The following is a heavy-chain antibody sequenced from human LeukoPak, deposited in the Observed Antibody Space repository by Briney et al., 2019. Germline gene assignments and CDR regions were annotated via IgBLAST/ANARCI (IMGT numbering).Heavy chain of an antibody. J-gene: IGHJ4*02. CDR2: IWYDGSNK. V-gene: IGHV3-33*01. CDR1: GFTFSSYG. Sequence: PGRSLRLSCAASGFTFSSYGMHWVRQAPGKGLEWVAVIWYDGSNKYYADSVKGRFTISRDNAKNSLYLQMNSLRAEDTAVYYCSTAKFDNWGQGTLVTVSS. CDR3: STAKFDN.